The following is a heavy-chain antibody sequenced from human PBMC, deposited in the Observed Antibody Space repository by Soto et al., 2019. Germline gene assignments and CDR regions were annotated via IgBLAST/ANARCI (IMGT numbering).Heavy chain of an antibody. CDR3: ARLGYCSSATCKSYFDDYGMDV. D-gene: IGHD2-2*01. J-gene: IGHJ6*02. Sequence: GGSLRLSCAASGFTVSSNYMSWVRQAPGKGLEWVSVIYSGGSTYYADSVKARFTVSRDNAKNSLYLEVNSLRDEDTAVYYCARLGYCSSATCKSYFDDYGMDVWGQGTTVTVS. V-gene: IGHV3-53*01. CDR1: GFTVSSNY. CDR2: IYSGGST.